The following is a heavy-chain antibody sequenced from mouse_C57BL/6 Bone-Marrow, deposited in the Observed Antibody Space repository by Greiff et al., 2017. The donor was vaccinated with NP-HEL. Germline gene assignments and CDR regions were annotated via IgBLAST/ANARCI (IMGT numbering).Heavy chain of an antibody. V-gene: IGHV5-12*01. CDR3: ARGPYGPWFAY. CDR1: GFTFSDYY. D-gene: IGHD1-1*02. CDR2: ISNGGGST. Sequence: DVHLVESGGGLVQPGGSLKLSCAASGFTFSDYYMYWVRQTPEKRLEWVAYISNGGGSTYYPDTVKGRFTISRDNAKNTLYLQMSRLKSEDTAMYYCARGPYGPWFAYWGQGTLVTVSA. J-gene: IGHJ3*01.